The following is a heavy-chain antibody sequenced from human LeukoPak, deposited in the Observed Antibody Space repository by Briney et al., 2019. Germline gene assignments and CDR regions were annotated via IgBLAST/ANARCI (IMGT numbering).Heavy chain of an antibody. Sequence: GGSLRLSCAASGFTFSSHWMHWVRHAPGKGLVWVSRINSDGSITSYADSVKGRFTISRDNAKDTLYLQMNSLRAEDAAVYYCASPMWDTAIHDYWGQGTLVTVSS. CDR1: GFTFSSHW. CDR2: INSDGSIT. J-gene: IGHJ4*02. V-gene: IGHV3-74*01. CDR3: ASPMWDTAIHDY. D-gene: IGHD5-18*01.